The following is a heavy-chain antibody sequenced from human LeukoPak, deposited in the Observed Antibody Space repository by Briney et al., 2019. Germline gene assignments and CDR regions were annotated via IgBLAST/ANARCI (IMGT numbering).Heavy chain of an antibody. CDR1: GFTFSSYG. CDR3: AKDTVLWFGEDNNAFDI. Sequence: GGSLRLSCAASGFTFSSYGMHWVRQAPGKGLEWVAFIRYDGSNKYYADSVKGRFTISRDNSKSTLYLQMNSLRAEDTAVYYCAKDTVLWFGEDNNAFDIWGQGTMVTVSS. D-gene: IGHD3-10*01. J-gene: IGHJ3*02. CDR2: IRYDGSNK. V-gene: IGHV3-30*02.